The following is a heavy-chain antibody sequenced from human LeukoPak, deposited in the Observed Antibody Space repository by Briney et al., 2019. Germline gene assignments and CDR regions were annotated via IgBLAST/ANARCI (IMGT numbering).Heavy chain of an antibody. J-gene: IGHJ4*02. CDR1: GRSISSSGYC. V-gene: IGHV4-39*01. CDR3: ASTSPGIVVVPAAIDY. D-gene: IGHD2-2*02. CDR2: IYYSGST. Sequence: SETLSLTCTVSGRSISSSGYCWGWIRQPPGKGLEWFGSIYYSGSTYYNPSLTSRVNISVDTSKNQFSLKLSSVTAADTAVYYCASTSPGIVVVPAAIDYWGQGTLVTVSS.